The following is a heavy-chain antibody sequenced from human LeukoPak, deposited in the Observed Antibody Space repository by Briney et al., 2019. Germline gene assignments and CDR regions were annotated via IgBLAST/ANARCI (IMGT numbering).Heavy chain of an antibody. D-gene: IGHD6-13*01. J-gene: IGHJ4*02. CDR1: GGSFSGYY. Sequence: SETLSLTCAVYGGSFSGYYWSWIRQPPGKGLEWIGEINHSGSTNHNPSLKSRVTISVDTSKNQFSLKLSSVTAADTAVYYCARARGSSWYLVDYWGQGTLVTVSS. V-gene: IGHV4-34*01. CDR3: ARARGSSWYLVDY. CDR2: INHSGST.